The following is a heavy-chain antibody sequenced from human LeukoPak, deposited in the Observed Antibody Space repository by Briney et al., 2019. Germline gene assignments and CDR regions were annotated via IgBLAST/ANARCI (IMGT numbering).Heavy chain of an antibody. Sequence: PGGSLRLSCAASGFTFSIYSMSWVRQAPGKGLEWVSTISASGYTTYYANSVKGRFTISRDTSKNTLYLQMNSLRAEDTAVYYCAKDNDGGYDHFDCWGQGTLVTVSS. V-gene: IGHV3-23*01. CDR2: ISASGYTT. CDR1: GFTFSIYS. CDR3: AKDNDGGYDHFDC. J-gene: IGHJ4*02. D-gene: IGHD5-12*01.